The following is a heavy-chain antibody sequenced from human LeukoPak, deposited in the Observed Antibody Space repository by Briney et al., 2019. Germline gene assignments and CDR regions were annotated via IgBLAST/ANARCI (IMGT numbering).Heavy chain of an antibody. V-gene: IGHV4-4*07. D-gene: IGHD5-18*01. CDR2: IYTSGST. CDR1: GGSISSYY. J-gene: IGHJ4*02. Sequence: SETLSLTCTVSGGSISSYYWSWIRQPAGKGLEWIGRIYTSGSTNYNPSLKSRVAMSVDTSKNQFSLKLSSVTAADTAVYYCARDGGYSYGLRNRYFDYWGQGTLVTVSS. CDR3: ARDGGYSYGLRNRYFDY.